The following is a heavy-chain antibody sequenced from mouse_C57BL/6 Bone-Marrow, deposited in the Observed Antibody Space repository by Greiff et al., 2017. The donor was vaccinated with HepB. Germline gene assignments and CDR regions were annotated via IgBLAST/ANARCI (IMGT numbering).Heavy chain of an antibody. Sequence: VKLMESDAELVKPGASVKISCKVSGYTFTDHTIHWMKQRPEQGLEWIGSIYPRDGSTKYNEKFKGKATLTADKSSSTAYMQLNSLTSEDSAVYFCARCGDGNYVAMDYWGQGTSVTVSS. J-gene: IGHJ4*01. CDR1: GYTFTDHT. D-gene: IGHD2-1*01. CDR3: ARCGDGNYVAMDY. V-gene: IGHV1-78*01. CDR2: IYPRDGST.